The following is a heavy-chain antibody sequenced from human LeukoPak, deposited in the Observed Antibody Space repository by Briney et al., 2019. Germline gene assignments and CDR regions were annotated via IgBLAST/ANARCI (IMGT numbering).Heavy chain of an antibody. CDR1: GYIFTDYY. CDR3: ARQRVAAAGPNWFDP. D-gene: IGHD6-13*01. CDR2: INPNTGGT. Sequence: GASVKVSCKASGYIFTDYYMHWVRQAPGQGLEWMGWINPNTGGTNYAQQFQGRVTMTRDTSISTAYMELSRLKSDDTAVYYCARQRVAAAGPNWFDPWGQGTLVTVSS. J-gene: IGHJ5*02. V-gene: IGHV1-2*02.